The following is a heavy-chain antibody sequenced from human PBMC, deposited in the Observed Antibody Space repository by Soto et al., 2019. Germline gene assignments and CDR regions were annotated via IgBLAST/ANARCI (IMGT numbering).Heavy chain of an antibody. CDR2: IYYSGNT. J-gene: IGHJ4*02. CDR3: ARVRTYSSSWDSFDFDY. Sequence: QVHLQESGLGLVKPSQTLSLTCTVSGGSISSGGYYWSWIRQHPGTGLEWIGYIYYSGNTYYNPSLRSRITISVDTSKNQFSLQLSSVTAADTAVYYCARVRTYSSSWDSFDFDYWGQGTLVTVSP. CDR1: GGSISSGGYY. V-gene: IGHV4-31*03. D-gene: IGHD6-13*01.